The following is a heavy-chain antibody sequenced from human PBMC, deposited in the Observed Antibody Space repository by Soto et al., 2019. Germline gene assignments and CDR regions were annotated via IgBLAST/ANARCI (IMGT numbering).Heavy chain of an antibody. D-gene: IGHD3-16*02. V-gene: IGHV3-33*01. Sequence: GGSLRLSCAASGFTFSSYGMHWVRQAPGKGLEWVAVIWYDGSNKYYADSVKGRFTISRDNSKNTLYLQMNSLRAEDTAVYHCARGGITFGGVIVNYFDYWGQGTLVTVSS. CDR2: IWYDGSNK. J-gene: IGHJ4*02. CDR1: GFTFSSYG. CDR3: ARGGITFGGVIVNYFDY.